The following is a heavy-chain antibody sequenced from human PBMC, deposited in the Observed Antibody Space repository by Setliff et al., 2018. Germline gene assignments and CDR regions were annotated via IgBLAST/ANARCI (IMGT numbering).Heavy chain of an antibody. V-gene: IGHV4-38-2*02. J-gene: IGHJ4*02. D-gene: IGHD6-19*01. CDR3: ARSRAGTSYFEY. CDR2: IYSTGNT. CDR1: GYSVNTGY. Sequence: SETLSLTCTVSGYSVNTGYWAWIRQSPGQGLEWIGTIYSTGNTYYNPSLKSRLTLSLDSSKNQFSLKLNSVTAADTAVYYCARSRAGTSYFEYWGQGTLVTVSS.